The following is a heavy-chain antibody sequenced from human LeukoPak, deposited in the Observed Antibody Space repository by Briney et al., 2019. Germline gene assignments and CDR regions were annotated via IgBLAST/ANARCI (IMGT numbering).Heavy chain of an antibody. CDR3: ARGKMYYYGSSGYGY. V-gene: IGHV4-4*07. CDR1: GGSLSNYY. Sequence: SETLSLTCTVSGGSLSNYYWSWIRQPAGKGLEWIGRIYSSGSTSYNPSLKSRVTMTVDTSKNQFSLKLRSVTAADTAVYYCARGKMYYYGSSGYGYWGQGTLVTVSS. J-gene: IGHJ4*02. CDR2: IYSSGST. D-gene: IGHD3-22*01.